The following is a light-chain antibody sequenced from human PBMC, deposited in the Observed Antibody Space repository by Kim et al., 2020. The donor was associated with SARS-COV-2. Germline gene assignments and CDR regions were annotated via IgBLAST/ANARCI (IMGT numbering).Light chain of an antibody. CDR1: KHNVGNQG. Sequence: RQTATLNCTGNKHNVGNQGAAWLQKHQGHPPKLLSYRNNNRPSGISERFSASRSGDTASLTITGLQPEDETDYYCSAWDSSLSAWVFGGGTKLTVL. V-gene: IGLV10-54*04. CDR3: SAWDSSLSAWV. CDR2: RNN. J-gene: IGLJ3*02.